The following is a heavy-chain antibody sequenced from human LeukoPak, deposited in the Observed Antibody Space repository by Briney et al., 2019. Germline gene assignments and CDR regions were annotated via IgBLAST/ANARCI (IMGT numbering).Heavy chain of an antibody. D-gene: IGHD3-22*01. CDR2: INSSGTIT. Sequence: GGSLRLSCAASGFSFSTYNMNWVRQAPGKGLEWISYINSSGTITYYADSVKGRFTISRDNAKNSLYLQMNSLRDEDTAVYYCASNYYDSSGYFYAAGYWGQGTLVTVSS. CDR3: ASNYYDSSGYFYAAGY. V-gene: IGHV3-48*02. CDR1: GFSFSTYN. J-gene: IGHJ4*02.